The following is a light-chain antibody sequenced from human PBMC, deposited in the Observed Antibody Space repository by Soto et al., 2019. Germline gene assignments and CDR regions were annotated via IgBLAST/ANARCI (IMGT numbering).Light chain of an antibody. CDR2: DAS. CDR1: PSISSC. Sequence: DIQMTQSPSTLSASVGDIVTITCRASPSISSCLAWYQQKPGKAPKLLIYDASSWESGVPSRFSGSGSGTEFTLNISSLQPDDVATYYCQQYNSYSWTFGQGTKVEIK. J-gene: IGKJ1*01. CDR3: QQYNSYSWT. V-gene: IGKV1-5*01.